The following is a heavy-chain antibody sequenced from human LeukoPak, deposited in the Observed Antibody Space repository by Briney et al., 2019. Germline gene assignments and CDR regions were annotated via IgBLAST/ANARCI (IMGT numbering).Heavy chain of an antibody. J-gene: IGHJ4*02. CDR1: GYTVTSYG. V-gene: IGHV1-18*01. Sequence: ASVKVSCKSTGYTVTSYGISGVRQAPGQWLELMGCSSGYSGNTNYAQTFDGRVTMTTDTSTSIAYMEVRSLRSDDTAVYYCARGGMTPVTTTKDYWGQGTLVTVSS. CDR2: SSGYSGNT. CDR3: ARGGMTPVTTTKDY. D-gene: IGHD4-11*01.